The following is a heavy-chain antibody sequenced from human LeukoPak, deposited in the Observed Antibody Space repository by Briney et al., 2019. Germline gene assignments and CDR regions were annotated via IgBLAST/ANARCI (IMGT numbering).Heavy chain of an antibody. CDR3: AREDGYSYGTFDY. CDR1: GFTVSSNY. CDR2: IYSGGST. J-gene: IGHJ4*02. V-gene: IGHV3-53*04. Sequence: GGSLRLSCAASGFTVSSNYMSWVRQAPGKGLEWVSVIYSGGSTYYADSVKGRFTISRHNSKNTLYLQMSSLRAEDTAVYYCAREDGYSYGTFDYWGQGTLVTVSS. D-gene: IGHD5-24*01.